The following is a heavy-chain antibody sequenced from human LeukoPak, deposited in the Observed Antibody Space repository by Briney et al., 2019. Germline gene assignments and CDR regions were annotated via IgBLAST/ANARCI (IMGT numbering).Heavy chain of an antibody. CDR1: GYTFTSYG. Sequence: ASVTVTCTASGYTFTSYGKSWMRHPPAPGLELMGWISAYNGNTNYAQKLQGRVTMTTDTSTSKAYMELRSLRSDDTAVYYCARDSGAVAGHVDYWGQGTLVTVSS. CDR3: ARDSGAVAGHVDY. CDR2: ISAYNGNT. J-gene: IGHJ4*02. D-gene: IGHD6-19*01. V-gene: IGHV1-18*01.